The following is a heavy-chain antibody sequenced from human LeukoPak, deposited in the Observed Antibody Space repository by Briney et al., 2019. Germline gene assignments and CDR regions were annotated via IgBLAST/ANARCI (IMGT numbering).Heavy chain of an antibody. CDR3: ARHWSGWYERMINWFDP. CDR2: IYYSGNT. Sequence: PSETLSLTCTVSGGSISDTSYYWGWIRQSPGKGLEWFGSIYYSGNTYHNPSLKSRVTICVDTSKNQFSLKLSAVTAADTAVYYCARHWSGWYERMINWFDPWGQGTLVTVSS. D-gene: IGHD6-19*01. CDR1: GGSISDTSYY. J-gene: IGHJ5*02. V-gene: IGHV4-39*01.